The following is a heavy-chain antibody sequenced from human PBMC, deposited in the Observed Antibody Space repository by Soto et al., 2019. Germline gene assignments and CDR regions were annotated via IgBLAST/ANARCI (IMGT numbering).Heavy chain of an antibody. J-gene: IGHJ3*02. V-gene: IGHV1-2*02. Sequence: WASVKVSCKASGYIFTGYYIQWVRQAPGQGLERMGWINTKTGGTKYAQKFQGRVTMTRDTSINTAYMEVSRLRSDDTAVYYCATDKVAFDMWGQGTMVTVSS. D-gene: IGHD3-9*01. CDR2: INTKTGGT. CDR3: ATDKVAFDM. CDR1: GYIFTGYY.